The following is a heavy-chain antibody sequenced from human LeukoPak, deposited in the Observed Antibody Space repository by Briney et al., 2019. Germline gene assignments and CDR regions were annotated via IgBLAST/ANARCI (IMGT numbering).Heavy chain of an antibody. CDR2: IYYSGST. V-gene: IGHV4-59*01. CDR3: GRGLRGFDY. Sequence: SETLSLTCTVSGGSISSYYWSWIRQPPGKGLEWIGYIYYSGSTNYNPSLKSRVTIPVDTSKNQFSLKLSSVTAADTAVYYCGRGLRGFDYWGQGTLVTVSS. J-gene: IGHJ4*02. CDR1: GGSISSYY. D-gene: IGHD5-12*01.